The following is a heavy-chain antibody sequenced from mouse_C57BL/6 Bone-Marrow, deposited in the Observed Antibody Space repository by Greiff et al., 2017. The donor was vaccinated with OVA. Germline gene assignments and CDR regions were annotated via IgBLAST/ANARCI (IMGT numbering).Heavy chain of an antibody. CDR3: ARQNYFDY. V-gene: IGHV5-6*01. J-gene: IGHJ2*01. CDR2: ISSGGSYT. CDR1: GFTFSSYG. Sequence: EVKVVESGGDLVKPGGSLKLSCAASGFTFSSYGMSWVRHTPDKRLEWVATISSGGSYTYYPDSVKGRFTISRDNAKNTLYLQMSSLKSEDTAMYYCARQNYFDYWGQGTTLTVSS.